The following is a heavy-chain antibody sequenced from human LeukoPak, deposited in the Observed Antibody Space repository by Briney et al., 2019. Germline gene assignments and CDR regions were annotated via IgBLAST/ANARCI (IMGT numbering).Heavy chain of an antibody. CDR3: ARRGYCGGDCYTDY. D-gene: IGHD2-21*01. CDR1: GYSFATYW. V-gene: IGHV5-51*01. Sequence: GESLKISCKGSGYSFATYWIGKVRQMPGKGLEWMGIIYPGDSDTRYSPSFQGQVTISADKSISTAFLQWSSLKASDTAMYYCARRGYCGGDCYTDYWGPGTLVTVSS. J-gene: IGHJ4*02. CDR2: IYPGDSDT.